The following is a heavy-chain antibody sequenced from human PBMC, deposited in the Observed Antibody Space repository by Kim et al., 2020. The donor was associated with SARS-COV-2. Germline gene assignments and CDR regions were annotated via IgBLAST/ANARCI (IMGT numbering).Heavy chain of an antibody. Sequence: SETLSLTCTVSGGSISTYFWSWIRQPPGKGLEWIGYIYYSGSTNYNPSLKSRVTMSVDTSKNQFSLKLRSVTAADTAVYYCAKGRGGMDVWGQGTTVTVS. J-gene: IGHJ6*02. V-gene: IGHV4-59*03. CDR2: IYYSGST. D-gene: IGHD1-26*01. CDR1: GGSISTYF. CDR3: AKGRGGMDV.